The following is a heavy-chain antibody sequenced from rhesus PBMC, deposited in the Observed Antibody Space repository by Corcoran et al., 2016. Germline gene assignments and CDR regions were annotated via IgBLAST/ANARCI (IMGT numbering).Heavy chain of an antibody. CDR2: SGGGMGTT. V-gene: IGHV4S5*01. D-gene: IGHD3-3*01. Sequence: QVQLEESGPGLVKPSETLSLTCAVSGGSISGYYWNWIRQQPGKGLEGSGDSGGGMGTTNYNPSLKSRVTVSTDPSKTQLSLRLSAVTAAETAVYYCALEGHTYYNIWTGYPQGFDVWGPGVLVTVSS. CDR1: GGSISGYY. CDR3: ALEGHTYYNIWTGYPQGFDV. J-gene: IGHJ5-1*01.